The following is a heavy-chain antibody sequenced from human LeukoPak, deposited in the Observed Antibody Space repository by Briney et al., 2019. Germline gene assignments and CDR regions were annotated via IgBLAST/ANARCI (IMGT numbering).Heavy chain of an antibody. CDR3: ATYFYASGNYYNYIYY. Sequence: PGGSLRLSCAASGFAFSRYGMHWVRQAPGKGLEWVAFIRYDESDKKYKDSVKGRFTVSKDNSKNTVSLQMNGLRFEDTAVYYCATYFYASGNYYNYIYYWGQGALVTVSS. V-gene: IGHV3-30*02. CDR2: IRYDESDK. J-gene: IGHJ4*02. CDR1: GFAFSRYG. D-gene: IGHD3-10*01.